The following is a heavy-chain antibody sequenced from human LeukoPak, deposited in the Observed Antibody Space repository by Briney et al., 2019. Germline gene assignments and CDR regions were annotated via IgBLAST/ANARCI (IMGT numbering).Heavy chain of an antibody. CDR2: IYYSGST. CDR3: ARLTVTRDFDY. Sequence: PSETLSLTCSVSSGSISTSSYYWGWIRQPPGKGLEWIGSIYYSGSTYYNPSLKSRVTISVDTSKNQFSLKLTSVTAADTAVYYCARLTVTRDFDYWGQGTLVTVSS. D-gene: IGHD4-11*01. J-gene: IGHJ4*02. CDR1: SGSISTSSYY. V-gene: IGHV4-39*07.